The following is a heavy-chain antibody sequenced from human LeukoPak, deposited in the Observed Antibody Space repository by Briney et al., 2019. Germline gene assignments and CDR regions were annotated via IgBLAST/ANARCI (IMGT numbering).Heavy chain of an antibody. CDR3: ARDLLYYGSGNGMHV. D-gene: IGHD3-10*01. CDR1: GFTFSSYS. V-gene: IGHV3-21*01. CDR2: ISSSSSYI. J-gene: IGHJ6*04. Sequence: GGSLRLSCAASGFTFSSYSMNWVRQAPGKGLEWVSSISSSSSYIYYADSVKGRFTISRDNAKSSLYLQMNSLRAEDTAVYYCARDLLYYGSGNGMHVWGKGTTVTVSS.